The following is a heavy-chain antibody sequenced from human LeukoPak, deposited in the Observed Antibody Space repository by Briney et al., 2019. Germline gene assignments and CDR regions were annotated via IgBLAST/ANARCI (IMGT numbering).Heavy chain of an antibody. D-gene: IGHD6-19*01. V-gene: IGHV3-23*01. CDR3: AREAFYSSGWYSLFGY. J-gene: IGHJ4*02. Sequence: AGGSLRLSCAASGFTFSTYAMSWVRQAPGKGLEWVSSISGSGGSTYYADSVKGRFTISRDNSKNTLYLQMNSLRAEDTAIYYCAREAFYSSGWYSLFGYWGQGTLVTVSS. CDR1: GFTFSTYA. CDR2: ISGSGGST.